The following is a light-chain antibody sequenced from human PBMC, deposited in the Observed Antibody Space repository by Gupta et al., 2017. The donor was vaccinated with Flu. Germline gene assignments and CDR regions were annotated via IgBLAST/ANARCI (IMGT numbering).Light chain of an antibody. CDR3: QQYYSTPCS. Sequence: DIVMTQSPDSLAVSLGERATINCKSSQSVLYSSNNKNYLAWYQQKPGQPPKLLIYWASTRESGVPDRFSDSGSGTDFTLTISSLQAEDVAVYYCQQYYSTPCSFGQGTKLEIK. V-gene: IGKV4-1*01. CDR1: QSVLYSSNNKNY. CDR2: WAS. J-gene: IGKJ2*04.